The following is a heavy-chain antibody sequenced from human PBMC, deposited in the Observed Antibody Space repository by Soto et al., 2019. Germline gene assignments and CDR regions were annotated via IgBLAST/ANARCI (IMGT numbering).Heavy chain of an antibody. Sequence: VASVKVSCKASGGTFSSYAISWVRQAPGQGLEWMGGIIPIFGTANYAQKFQGRVTITADESTSTAYMELSSLRSEDTAVYYCARGPMIVVVNPFDPWGQGTLVTVSS. CDR3: ARGPMIVVVNPFDP. D-gene: IGHD3-22*01. CDR1: GGTFSSYA. CDR2: IIPIFGTA. V-gene: IGHV1-69*13. J-gene: IGHJ5*02.